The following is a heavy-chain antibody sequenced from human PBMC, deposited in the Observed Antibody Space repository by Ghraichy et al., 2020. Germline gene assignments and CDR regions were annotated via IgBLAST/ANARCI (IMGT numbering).Heavy chain of an antibody. V-gene: IGHV3-21*01. CDR3: ARGGTYYDFWSGSYYYYGLDV. Sequence: GGSLRLSCAASGFTLSAYDLNWVRQTPGKGLEWISSISSSSFYIYYTASVKGRFTISRDNAKNSLYLQMNSLRAEDTAVYYCARGGTYYDFWSGSYYYYGLDVWGQGTTVTVSS. CDR2: ISSSSFYI. D-gene: IGHD3-3*01. J-gene: IGHJ6*02. CDR1: GFTLSAYD.